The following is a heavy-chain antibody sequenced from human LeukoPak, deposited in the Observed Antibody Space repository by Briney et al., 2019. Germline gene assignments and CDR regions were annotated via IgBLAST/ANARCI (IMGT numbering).Heavy chain of an antibody. D-gene: IGHD3-22*01. CDR2: IRSGGDIT. Sequence: PGGSLRLSCAASGFTLSTYAMTWVRQAPGQGLEWVSDIRSGGDITYYADSVKGRFTISRDNSKNTLYLQMNSLRAEDTAVYYCAKGDYYYDSSGYPHFDYWAREPWSPSPQ. CDR3: AKGDYYYDSSGYPHFDY. CDR1: GFTLSTYA. V-gene: IGHV3-23*01. J-gene: IGHJ4*02.